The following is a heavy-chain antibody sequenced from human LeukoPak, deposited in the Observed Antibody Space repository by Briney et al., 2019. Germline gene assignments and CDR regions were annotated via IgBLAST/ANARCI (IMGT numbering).Heavy chain of an antibody. CDR3: AVVVITTEYFQH. D-gene: IGHD3-22*01. V-gene: IGHV3-23*01. Sequence: GGSLRLSCAASGFTYSDFAMRWVRQAPGKGLEWVSSISSIGDNTYYADSVKGRFTISRDNSKNTLYLQMNSLRAEDTAVYYCAVVVITTEYFQHWGQGTLVTVSS. CDR1: GFTYSDFA. CDR2: ISSIGDNT. J-gene: IGHJ1*01.